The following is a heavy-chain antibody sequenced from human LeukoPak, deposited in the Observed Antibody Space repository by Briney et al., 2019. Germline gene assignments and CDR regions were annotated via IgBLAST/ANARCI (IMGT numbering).Heavy chain of an antibody. CDR2: ISGSGGST. CDR3: AKVARRGYSYGSFDY. D-gene: IGHD5-18*01. Sequence: GGSLRLSCAASGFTFSSYAMSWVRQPPGKGLEWVSAISGSGGSTYYADSVKGRFTVSRDNSKNTLYLQMNSLRAEDTAVYYCAKVARRGYSYGSFDYWGQGTLVTVSS. J-gene: IGHJ4*02. CDR1: GFTFSSYA. V-gene: IGHV3-23*01.